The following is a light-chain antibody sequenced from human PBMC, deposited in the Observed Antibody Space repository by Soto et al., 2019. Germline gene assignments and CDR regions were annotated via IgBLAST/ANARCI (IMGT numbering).Light chain of an antibody. CDR1: PSVNSN. CDR3: QQYSNWPFT. V-gene: IGKV3-15*01. Sequence: EIVMTQSPAPLYVSPGERATLSCRASPSVNSNLAWYQQKPGQAPRLLIYHASARAIGIPARFSGSGSGTEFTLTISSLQSEDFAVYYCQQYSNWPFTFGPGTKVDIK. CDR2: HAS. J-gene: IGKJ3*01.